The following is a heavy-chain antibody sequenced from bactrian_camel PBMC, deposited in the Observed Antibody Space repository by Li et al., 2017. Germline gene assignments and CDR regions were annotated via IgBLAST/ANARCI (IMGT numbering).Heavy chain of an antibody. V-gene: IGHV3S1*01. Sequence: HVQLVESGGGSVQAGGSLRLSCVFSEWKYKHSDMYCMGWFRQAPGKEREGVAIIVEDGKTEYSDSVKGCFTISQNNDKNILYLQMNNLKLEDTAMYYCAAYVGSRVLGPWSFERGTYDFWGPGTQVTVS. D-gene: IGHD7*01. CDR2: IIVEDGKT. J-gene: IGHJ4*01. CDR3: AAYVGSRVLGPWSFERGTYDF. CDR1: EWKYKHSDMYC.